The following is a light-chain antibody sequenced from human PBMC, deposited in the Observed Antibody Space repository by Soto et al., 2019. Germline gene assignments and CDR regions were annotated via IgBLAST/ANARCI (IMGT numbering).Light chain of an antibody. V-gene: IGKV1-39*01. J-gene: IGKJ2*01. CDR3: QQSYSTPYT. Sequence: DIQMTQSPSSLSASVGDRVTITCRASQSISSYLNWYQQKPGKAPNLLMYAASSLQSGVPSRFSGSGSGTDFTLTISSLQPEDFATYYCQQSYSTPYTFGQRTKLEIK. CDR2: AAS. CDR1: QSISSY.